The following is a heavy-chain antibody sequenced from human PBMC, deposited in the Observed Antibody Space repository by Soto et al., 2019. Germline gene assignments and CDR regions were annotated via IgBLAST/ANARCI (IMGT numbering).Heavy chain of an antibody. CDR3: AKEPVGPDWYFDL. Sequence: VQLLESGGGLVQPGGSLRLSCAASGFTFRSYAMSWVRQAPGKGLEGGSGISGSGISTHYADSVKGRFTVSRDNSKTTLYLQMNSLRAEDTAVYNCAKEPVGPDWYFDLWGRGTLVTVSS. J-gene: IGHJ2*01. CDR1: GFTFRSYA. V-gene: IGHV3-23*01. CDR2: ISGSGIST.